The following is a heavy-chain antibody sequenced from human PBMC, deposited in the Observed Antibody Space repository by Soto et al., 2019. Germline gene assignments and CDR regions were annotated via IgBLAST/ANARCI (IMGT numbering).Heavy chain of an antibody. V-gene: IGHV3-30*18. J-gene: IGHJ6*02. Sequence: GGSLRLSCAASGFTFSSYGMHWVRQAPGKGLEWVAVISYDGSNKYYADSVKGRFTISRDNSKNTLYLQMNSLRAEDTAVYYCAKATGTTVDLFYYGTDVWGQGTTVTVSS. CDR1: GFTFSSYG. D-gene: IGHD1-1*01. CDR2: ISYDGSNK. CDR3: AKATGTTVDLFYYGTDV.